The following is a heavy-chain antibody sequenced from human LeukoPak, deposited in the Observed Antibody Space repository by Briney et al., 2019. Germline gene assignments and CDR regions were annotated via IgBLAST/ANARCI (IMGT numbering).Heavy chain of an antibody. CDR1: GGSISSNSYY. J-gene: IGHJ6*03. CDR3: AREWGEQWLVRRREPYYMDV. V-gene: IGHV4-39*02. D-gene: IGHD6-19*01. Sequence: PSETLSLTCTVSGGSISSNSYYWGWIRQSPGKGLEWIGTIYYSGSTYYNPSLKSRVTISVDTSKNQFSLKLSSVTAADTAVYYCAREWGEQWLVRRREPYYMDVWGKGTTVTISS. CDR2: IYYSGST.